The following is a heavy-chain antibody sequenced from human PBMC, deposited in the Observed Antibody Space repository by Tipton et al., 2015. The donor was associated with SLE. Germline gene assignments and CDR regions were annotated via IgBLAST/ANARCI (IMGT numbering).Heavy chain of an antibody. J-gene: IGHJ6*01. Sequence: LRLSCTVSGGSISSYYWAWIRQSPGKGLEWIGRMYTSGSTDHNPSLKSRVTISIDTSKNQFSLKLSSVTAADTAVYYCAREPLYYYYGMDVWGQGTTVTVSS. CDR1: GGSISSYY. V-gene: IGHV4-4*08. CDR3: AREPLYYYYGMDV. CDR2: MYTSGST.